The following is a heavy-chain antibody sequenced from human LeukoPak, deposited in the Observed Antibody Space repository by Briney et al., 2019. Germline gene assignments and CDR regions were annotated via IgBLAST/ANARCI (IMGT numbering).Heavy chain of an antibody. CDR2: FPYSGST. V-gene: IGHV4-39*07. J-gene: IGHJ4*02. CDR3: ARCKDYYVSGSYYKTFDY. Sequence: PTETLSLTCTVSSDSLSSSSYYWGWIRQPPGKGLEWFGSFPYSGSTYYNPSLKSQLTISVDTSKNQFSLKLSSVTAADTAVYYCARCKDYYVSGSYYKTFDYWGQGTLVTVSS. CDR1: SDSLSSSSYY. D-gene: IGHD3-10*01.